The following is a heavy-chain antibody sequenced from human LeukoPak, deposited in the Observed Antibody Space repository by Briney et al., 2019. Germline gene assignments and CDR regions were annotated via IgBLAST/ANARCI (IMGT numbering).Heavy chain of an antibody. CDR1: GGSISSYY. CDR3: ASGIHRPTCYDILTGYYYYGMDV. CDR2: IYYSGST. J-gene: IGHJ6*02. V-gene: IGHV4-59*01. Sequence: PSETLSLTCTVSGGSISSYYWSWIRQPPGKGLEWIGYIYYSGSTNYNPSLKSRVTISVDTSKNQFSLKLSSVTAADTAVYYCASGIHRPTCYDILTGYYYYGMDVWGQGTTVTVSS. D-gene: IGHD3-9*01.